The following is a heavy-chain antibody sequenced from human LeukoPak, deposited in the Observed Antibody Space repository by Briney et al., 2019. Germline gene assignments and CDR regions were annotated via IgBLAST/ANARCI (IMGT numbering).Heavy chain of an antibody. J-gene: IGHJ4*02. CDR2: IYSSGST. CDR1: GGSISSGGYF. CDR3: ARGGKKTAMVTS. V-gene: IGHV4-31*03. Sequence: SETLSLTCTVSGGSISSGGYFWNWIRQLPGKGLEWIGYIYSSGSTYNPSLKSRVIISLDTSKNQFSLKLNSVTAADTAVYYSARGGKKTAMVTSWGQGTLVTVPS. D-gene: IGHD5-18*01.